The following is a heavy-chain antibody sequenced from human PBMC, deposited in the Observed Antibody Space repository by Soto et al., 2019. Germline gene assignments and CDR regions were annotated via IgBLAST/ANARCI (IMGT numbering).Heavy chain of an antibody. CDR1: GFTFSSYA. J-gene: IGHJ4*02. D-gene: IGHD2-2*01. CDR3: AKDRLAFFLVPAAANDPAYF. V-gene: IGHV3-23*01. Sequence: PGGSLRISCAASGFTFSSYAMSWVRQAPGKGLEWVSAISGSGGSTYYADSVKGRFTISRDNSKNTLYLQMNSLRAEDTAVYYCAKDRLAFFLVPAAANDPAYFWGQGSLVTVSS. CDR2: ISGSGGST.